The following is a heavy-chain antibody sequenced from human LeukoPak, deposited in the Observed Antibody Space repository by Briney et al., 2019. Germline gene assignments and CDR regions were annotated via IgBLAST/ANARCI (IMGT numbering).Heavy chain of an antibody. D-gene: IGHD3-10*01. Sequence: ASVKVSCKASGYTFTSYYMLWVRQAPGQGLEWMGIINPSGGSTSYAQKFQGRVTMTGDTSTSTVYMELSSLRSEDTAVYYCAAETINLDYYGSGSYGNWFDPWGQGTLVTVSS. CDR2: INPSGGST. CDR3: AAETINLDYYGSGSYGNWFDP. J-gene: IGHJ5*02. V-gene: IGHV1-46*01. CDR1: GYTFTSYY.